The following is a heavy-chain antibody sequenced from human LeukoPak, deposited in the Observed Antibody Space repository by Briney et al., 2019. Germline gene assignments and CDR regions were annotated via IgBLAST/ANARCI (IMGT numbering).Heavy chain of an antibody. V-gene: IGHV4-39*01. CDR3: ARHSGLVPNGGYYFDY. CDR1: GGSISSSSYY. D-gene: IGHD1-26*01. J-gene: IGHJ4*02. Sequence: KPSETLSLTCTVSGGSISSSSYYWGWIRQPPGKGLEWIGSIYYSGSTYYNPSLKSRVTISVDTSKNQFSLKLSSVTAADTAVYYCARHSGLVPNGGYYFDYWGQGTLVTVSS. CDR2: IYYSGST.